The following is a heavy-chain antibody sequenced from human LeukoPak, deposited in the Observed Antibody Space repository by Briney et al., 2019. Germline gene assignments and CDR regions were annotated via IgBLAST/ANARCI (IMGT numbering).Heavy chain of an antibody. CDR2: IIPIFGTA. V-gene: IGHV1-69*01. D-gene: IGHD2-8*01. CDR1: GCTFSSYA. J-gene: IGHJ4*02. Sequence: ASLKVSCKASGCTFSSYAISWVRQAPGQGLEWMGGIIPIFGTANYAQKFQGRVTITADESTSTAYMELSSLRSEDTAVYYCASPNDLLGFDYWGQGTLVTVSS. CDR3: ASPNDLLGFDY.